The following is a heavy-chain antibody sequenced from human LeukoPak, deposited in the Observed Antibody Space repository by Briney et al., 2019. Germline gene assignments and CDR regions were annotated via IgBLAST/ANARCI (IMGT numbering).Heavy chain of an antibody. J-gene: IGHJ5*02. V-gene: IGHV4-59*01. Sequence: SETLSLTCNVSGDSNSGYYWSWFRQPPGKGLEWIGDIYYSGSTNYNPSLKSRVTISVDTAKNQFSLQLNSVTAADTAVYYCARDYYYGSGSYYNWFDPWGQGTLVTVSS. CDR2: IYYSGST. D-gene: IGHD3-10*01. CDR3: ARDYYYGSGSYYNWFDP. CDR1: GDSNSGYY.